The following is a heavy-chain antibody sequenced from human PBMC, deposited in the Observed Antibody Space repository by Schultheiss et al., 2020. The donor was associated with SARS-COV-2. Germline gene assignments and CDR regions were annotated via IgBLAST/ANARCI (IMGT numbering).Heavy chain of an antibody. CDR2: ISGSGGTI. V-gene: IGHV3-11*04. D-gene: IGHD2-2*01. CDR1: GFAFSDHY. J-gene: IGHJ6*02. Sequence: GESLKISCAASGFAFSDHYMTWIRQAPGKGLEWVSYISGSGGTIYYADSVKGRFTISRDNARNSLYLQMSSLRAEDTAVYYCAKTQNLGYCSSMSCYWGGMDVWGQGTTVTVSS. CDR3: AKTQNLGYCSSMSCYWGGMDV.